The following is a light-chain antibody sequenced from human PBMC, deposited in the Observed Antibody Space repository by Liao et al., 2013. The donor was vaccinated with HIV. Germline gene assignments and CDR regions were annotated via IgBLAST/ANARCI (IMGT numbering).Light chain of an antibody. CDR3: QAWDRSSYV. V-gene: IGLV3-1*01. CDR2: QDS. J-gene: IGLJ1*01. CDR1: KLGDKY. Sequence: SYELTQPPSVSVSPGQTASITCSGDKLGDKYACWYQQKPGQSPVLVIYQDSKRPSGIPERFSGSNSRNTATLTISGTQAMDEADYYCQAWDRSSYVFGTGTKVTVL.